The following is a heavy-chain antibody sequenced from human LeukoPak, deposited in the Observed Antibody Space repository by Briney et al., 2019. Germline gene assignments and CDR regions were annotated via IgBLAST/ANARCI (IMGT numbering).Heavy chain of an antibody. D-gene: IGHD3-3*01. CDR1: GFTFSSYW. J-gene: IGHJ4*02. CDR2: IKQGGSEK. Sequence: GGSLRLSCAVSGFTFSSYWVTWVRQAPGKGLEWVANIKQGGSEKYYVDSVKGRFTISRDNAKNSLYLQMNSLRAEDTAVYYCARDRWIFGVVISYFDYWGQGTLVTVSS. CDR3: ARDRWIFGVVISYFDY. V-gene: IGHV3-7*01.